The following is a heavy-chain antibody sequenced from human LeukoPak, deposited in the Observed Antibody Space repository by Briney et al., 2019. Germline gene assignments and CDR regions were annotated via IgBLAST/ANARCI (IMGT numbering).Heavy chain of an antibody. J-gene: IGHJ6*03. CDR1: GYSINSGSY. D-gene: IGHD6-13*01. Sequence: PSETLSLTCSVSGYSINSGSYWGWIRQPPGKGLEWIASIHHSGSTHYNPSLKSRVTMSVDTSKNQFSLKLSSVTAADTAVYYCARLGRQLVRYYYYYYMDVWGKGTTVTISS. CDR2: IHHSGST. V-gene: IGHV4-38-2*02. CDR3: ARLGRQLVRYYYYYYMDV.